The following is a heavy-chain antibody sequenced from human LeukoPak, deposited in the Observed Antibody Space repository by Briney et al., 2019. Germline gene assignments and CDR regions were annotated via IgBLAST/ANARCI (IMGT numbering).Heavy chain of an antibody. CDR2: ISGSGGST. J-gene: IGHJ3*02. CDR3: AKVGQDHSSSWYEIAFDI. V-gene: IGHV3-23*01. Sequence: GGSLRLSCAASGCTFSSYAMSWVRQAPGKGLEWVSAISGSGGSTYYADSVKGRFTISRDNSKNTLYLQMTSLRAEDTAVYYCAKVGQDHSSSWYEIAFDIWGQGTMVTVSS. CDR1: GCTFSSYA. D-gene: IGHD6-13*01.